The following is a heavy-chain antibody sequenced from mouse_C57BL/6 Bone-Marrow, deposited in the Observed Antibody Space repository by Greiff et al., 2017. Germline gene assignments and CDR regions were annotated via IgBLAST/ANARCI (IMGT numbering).Heavy chain of an antibody. CDR2: ISNGGGST. J-gene: IGHJ2*01. Sequence: EVKLVESGGGLVQPGGSLKLSCAASGFTFSDYYMYWVRQTPEKRLEWVAYISNGGGSTYYPDTVKGRFTISRDNAKNTLYLQMSRLKSEDTAMYYCARQGTTVRYFDYWGQGTTLTVSS. V-gene: IGHV5-12*01. D-gene: IGHD1-1*01. CDR1: GFTFSDYY. CDR3: ARQGTTVRYFDY.